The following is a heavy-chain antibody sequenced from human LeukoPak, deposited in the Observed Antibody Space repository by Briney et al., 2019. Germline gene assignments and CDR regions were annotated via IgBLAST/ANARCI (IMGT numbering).Heavy chain of an antibody. CDR2: IWHDGSNK. Sequence: PGGSLRLSCAASGFTFSSYGMHWVRQAPGKGLEWVAVIWHDGSNKYYADSVKGRFTISRDNSKNTLYLQMNSLRAEDTAVYYCARDCSGGSCYSCDYWGQGTLVTVSS. CDR3: ARDCSGGSCYSCDY. D-gene: IGHD2-15*01. CDR1: GFTFSSYG. V-gene: IGHV3-33*01. J-gene: IGHJ4*02.